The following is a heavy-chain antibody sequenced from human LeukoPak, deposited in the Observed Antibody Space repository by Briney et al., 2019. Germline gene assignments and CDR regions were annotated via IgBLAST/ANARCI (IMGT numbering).Heavy chain of an antibody. Sequence: PGGSLRLSCAASGFTFSSYSMNWVRQAPGKGLEWVSYISSSSSTIYYADSVKGRFTISRDNAKNSLYLQMNSLRAEDTAVYYCARDGDYYDSSGYLVSYFDYWGRGTLVTVSS. CDR3: ARDGDYYDSSGYLVSYFDY. CDR2: ISSSSSTI. V-gene: IGHV3-48*01. CDR1: GFTFSSYS. J-gene: IGHJ4*02. D-gene: IGHD3-22*01.